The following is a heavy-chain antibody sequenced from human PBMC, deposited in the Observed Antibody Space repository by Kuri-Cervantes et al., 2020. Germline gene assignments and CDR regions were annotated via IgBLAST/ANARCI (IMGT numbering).Heavy chain of an antibody. CDR1: GFTFSNYA. Sequence: GESLKISCVASGFTFSNYAMSWVRQGPGKGLEWVSGISGNGGSTYYADSVKGRFTISRDNSKNTLYLQMNSLRAEDTAVYYCAKGTGDIWGQGTLVTVSS. V-gene: IGHV3-23*01. J-gene: IGHJ4*02. CDR2: ISGNGGST. CDR3: AKGTGDI. D-gene: IGHD7-27*01.